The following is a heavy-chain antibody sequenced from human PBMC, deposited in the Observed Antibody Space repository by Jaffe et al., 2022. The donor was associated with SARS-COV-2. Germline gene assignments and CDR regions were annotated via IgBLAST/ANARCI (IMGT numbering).Heavy chain of an antibody. Sequence: QVQLVQSGAEVKKPGSSVKVSCKASGGTFSTSGFSWLRQAPGQGLEWMGVIIPALGTAKYREKFQGRVTITADESTNTTYIELGSLTSEDTAMYFCAGEVVPTGGVFNWFDPWGQGTQVTVSS. CDR1: GGTFSTSG. D-gene: IGHD2-2*01. V-gene: IGHV1-69*01. J-gene: IGHJ5*02. CDR3: AGEVVPTGGVFNWFDP. CDR2: IIPALGTA.